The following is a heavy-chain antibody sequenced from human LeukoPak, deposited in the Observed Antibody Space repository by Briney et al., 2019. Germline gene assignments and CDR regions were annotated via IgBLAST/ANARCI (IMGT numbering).Heavy chain of an antibody. J-gene: IGHJ3*02. D-gene: IGHD2-2*01. V-gene: IGHV3-9*01. CDR3: AKDRTSWGYDAFDI. CDR1: GFTFNEYA. CDR2: INWNSGSV. Sequence: GGSLRLSCAASGFTFNEYAMHWVRQAPGKGLEWVPGINWNSGSVEYADSVTDRFTISRDNAKNSLYLQMDSLRPEDTALYYCAKDRTSWGYDAFDIWGQGTLVTVSS.